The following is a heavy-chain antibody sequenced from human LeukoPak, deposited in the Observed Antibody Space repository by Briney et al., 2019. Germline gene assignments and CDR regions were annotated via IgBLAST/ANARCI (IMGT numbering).Heavy chain of an antibody. V-gene: IGHV4-39*01. Sequence: SETLSLTCTVSGGSIISSSYYWGWIRQYPGKGLEWIGRSYYSGNTYYNPSLKSRVTISVDTSKNQFSLKLGSVTAADTAVYYCARYAVEYSGTYFDSWGQGSLVTVSS. D-gene: IGHD6-6*01. CDR1: GGSIISSSYY. CDR2: SYYSGNT. J-gene: IGHJ4*02. CDR3: ARYAVEYSGTYFDS.